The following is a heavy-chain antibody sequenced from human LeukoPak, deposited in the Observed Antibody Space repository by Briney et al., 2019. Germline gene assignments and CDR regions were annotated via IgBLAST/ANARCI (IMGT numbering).Heavy chain of an antibody. CDR3: ARGHIEVAGTLDY. D-gene: IGHD6-13*01. CDR1: GGSISTYY. J-gene: IGHJ4*02. V-gene: IGHV4-59*01. Sequence: SETLSLTCTVSGGSISTYYWSWIRQPPGKGLEWIGYIHNSGSTNYNPSLKSRVTLSVDTSKNQFSLRLTSVTAADTAVYYCARGHIEVAGTLDYWGQGSLVTVSS. CDR2: IHNSGST.